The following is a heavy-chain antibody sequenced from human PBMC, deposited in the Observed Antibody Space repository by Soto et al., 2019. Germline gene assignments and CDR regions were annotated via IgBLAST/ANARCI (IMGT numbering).Heavy chain of an antibody. V-gene: IGHV3-23*01. J-gene: IGHJ5*01. CDR2: ISGSGGST. D-gene: IGHD3-3*01. CDR3: AKEKNFWSGTTAFDS. Sequence: EVQMLESGGDLVQPGGSLRLSCADSSFTFNMSAMSWVRQAPGKGLEWVSGISGSGGSTYYTDSVKGRFTISRDNSKKNPFLAKDRLGAEDPAVYYCAKEKNFWSGTTAFDSWGQGTLVTVSS. CDR1: SFTFNMSA.